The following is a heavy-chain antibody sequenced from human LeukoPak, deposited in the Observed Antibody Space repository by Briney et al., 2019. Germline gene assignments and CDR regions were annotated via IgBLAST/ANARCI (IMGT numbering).Heavy chain of an antibody. Sequence: PGGSLRLSCAASGFTFSNAWMSWVRQAPGKGLEWVGRIKSKTDGGTTDYAAPVKGRFTISRDDSKNTLYLQMNSLKTEDTAVYYCTTDRPSVYYYYMDVWGKGTTVTVSS. J-gene: IGHJ6*03. CDR3: TTDRPSVYYYYMDV. D-gene: IGHD6-6*01. CDR2: IKSKTDGGTT. V-gene: IGHV3-15*01. CDR1: GFTFSNAW.